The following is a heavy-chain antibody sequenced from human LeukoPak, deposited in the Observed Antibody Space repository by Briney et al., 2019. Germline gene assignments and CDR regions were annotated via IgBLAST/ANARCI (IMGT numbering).Heavy chain of an antibody. J-gene: IGHJ4*02. V-gene: IGHV4-4*07. Sequence: PSETLSLTCTVSGGSISSYYWSWIRQPAGKGLEWIGRIYTSGSTYYNPSLKSRVTISVDTSENQFSLKLSSVTAADTAVYYCARYVVYGSGKYYFDYWGQGTLVTVSS. CDR2: IYTSGST. CDR3: ARYVVYGSGKYYFDY. CDR1: GGSISSYY. D-gene: IGHD3-10*01.